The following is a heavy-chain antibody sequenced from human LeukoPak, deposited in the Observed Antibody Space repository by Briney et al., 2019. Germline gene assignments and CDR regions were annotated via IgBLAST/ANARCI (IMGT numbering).Heavy chain of an antibody. CDR1: GYTFTSYG. D-gene: IGHD2-2*02. CDR3: ARALRGQHVVVPAAIGFDY. J-gene: IGHJ4*02. V-gene: IGHV1-18*01. Sequence: ASVKVSCKASGYTFTSYGISWVRQAPGQGLEWMGWISAYNGNTNYAQKLQGRVTMTTDTSTSTAYMELSSLRSEDTAVYYCARALRGQHVVVPAAIGFDYWGQGTLVTVSS. CDR2: ISAYNGNT.